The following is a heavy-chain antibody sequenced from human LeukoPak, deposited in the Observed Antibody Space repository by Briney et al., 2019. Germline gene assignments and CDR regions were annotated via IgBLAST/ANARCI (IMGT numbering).Heavy chain of an antibody. CDR3: ARPPKPTYYGAFDSYFDL. CDR2: ISPNSGDT. CDR1: GYTFTGYY. V-gene: IGHV1-2*02. D-gene: IGHD3-3*01. Sequence: ASVKVSCKASGYTFTGYYMHWVRQAPGQGLEWMGWISPNSGDTNYAQKFQGRVTMTRDTSISTAYMELSRLKSDDTAVYYCARPPKPTYYGAFDSYFDLWGRGTLVTVSS. J-gene: IGHJ2*01.